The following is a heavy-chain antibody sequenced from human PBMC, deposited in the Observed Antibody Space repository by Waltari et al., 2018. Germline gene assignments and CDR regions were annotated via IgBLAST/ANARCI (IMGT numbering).Heavy chain of an antibody. CDR2: IIPICGTA. CDR1: GGTFSSYA. CDR3: ASGPTDSSGYLNSDY. D-gene: IGHD3-22*01. V-gene: IGHV1-69*01. J-gene: IGHJ4*02. Sequence: QVQLVQSGAEVKKPGSSVKVSCKASGGTFSSYAISWLRQAPGQGLEWMGGIIPICGTANDAQKFQGRVTMTADESTSTAYMELSSLRSEDTAVYYCASGPTDSSGYLNSDYWGQGTLVTVSS.